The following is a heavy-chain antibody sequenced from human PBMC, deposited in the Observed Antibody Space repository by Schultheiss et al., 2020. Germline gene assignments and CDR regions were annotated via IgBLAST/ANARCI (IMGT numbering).Heavy chain of an antibody. Sequence: SLKISCAASGFTFSSYGMHWVRQAPGKGLEWVANIERDGGQTYYADSVKGRFTISRDNSKNTLYLQMNSLRAEDTAVYYCARDFPGTVTIGYWGPGTLVTVAS. D-gene: IGHD4-17*01. CDR1: GFTFSSYG. J-gene: IGHJ4*02. V-gene: IGHV3-33*01. CDR3: ARDFPGTVTIGY. CDR2: IERDGGQT.